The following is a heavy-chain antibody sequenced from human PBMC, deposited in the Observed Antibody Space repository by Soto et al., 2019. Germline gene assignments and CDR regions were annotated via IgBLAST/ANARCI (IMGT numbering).Heavy chain of an antibody. Sequence: QVQLVQSGAEVKKPGSSVKVSCKASGGTFSSYAISWVRQAPGQGLEWMGGIIPIFGTANYAQKFQGRVTIPADKPRSTAYRGLSSLRSEDTAVYYCGREPCSGGSCSSGRFDYWGQGTLVPVSS. CDR1: GGTFSSYA. V-gene: IGHV1-69*06. CDR2: IIPIFGTA. D-gene: IGHD2-15*01. CDR3: GREPCSGGSCSSGRFDY. J-gene: IGHJ4*02.